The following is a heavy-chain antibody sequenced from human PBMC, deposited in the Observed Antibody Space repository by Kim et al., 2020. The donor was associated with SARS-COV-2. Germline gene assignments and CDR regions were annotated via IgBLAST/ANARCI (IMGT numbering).Heavy chain of an antibody. CDR2: ISSSGGTT. J-gene: IGHJ6*02. V-gene: IGHV3-23*01. D-gene: IGHD5-12*01. CDR3: GKGYSYSHRYGMDV. CDR1: GFTFNNYA. Sequence: GGSLRLSCAASGFTFNNYAMSWVRQAPGKGLEWVSSISSSGGTTYRADSVKGRFTLSRDNSRHTLSLQMNSLRAEDTAIYYCGKGYSYSHRYGMDVWGQG.